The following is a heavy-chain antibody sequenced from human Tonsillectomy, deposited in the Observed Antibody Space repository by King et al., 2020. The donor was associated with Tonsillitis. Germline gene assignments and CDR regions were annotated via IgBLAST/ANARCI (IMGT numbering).Heavy chain of an antibody. CDR1: GGSISSGCYS. Sequence: QLQESGSGLVKPSQTLSLTCAVSGGSISSGCYSWSWIRQPPGKGLDWIGYIYHSGSTYYNPSLKSRVTISVDRYKNQFSLKRSSVTAADTAVYYCARAGIAAAGTIWFDPWGQGTLVTVSS. D-gene: IGHD6-13*01. CDR2: IYHSGST. CDR3: ARAGIAAAGTIWFDP. J-gene: IGHJ5*02. V-gene: IGHV4-30-2*01.